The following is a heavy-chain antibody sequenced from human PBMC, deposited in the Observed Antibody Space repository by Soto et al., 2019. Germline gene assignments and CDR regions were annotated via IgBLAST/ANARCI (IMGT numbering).Heavy chain of an antibody. J-gene: IGHJ6*02. V-gene: IGHV5-10-1*01. CDR2: IDPSDSYT. D-gene: IGHD2-2*01. CDR1: GYSFTSYW. Sequence: GESLKISCKGSGYSFTSYWISWVRQMPGKGLEWMGRIDPSDSYTNYSPSFQGHVTISADKSISTAYLQWSSLKASDTAMYYCARVTYCSSTSCRYYYYGMDVWGQGTTVTVSS. CDR3: ARVTYCSSTSCRYYYYGMDV.